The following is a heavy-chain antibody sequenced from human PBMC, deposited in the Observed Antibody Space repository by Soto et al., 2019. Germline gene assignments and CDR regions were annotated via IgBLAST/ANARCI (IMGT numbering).Heavy chain of an antibody. CDR2: IIPIFGTA. J-gene: IGHJ4*02. Sequence: SVKLSRKASGGTFSSYAISWGRQAPGQGLEWMGGIIPIFGTANYAQKFQGRVTITADESTSTAYMELSSLRSEDTAVYYCARVVDYYDSSVDYWGQGTLVTVSS. CDR3: ARVVDYYDSSVDY. CDR1: GGTFSSYA. V-gene: IGHV1-69*13. D-gene: IGHD3-22*01.